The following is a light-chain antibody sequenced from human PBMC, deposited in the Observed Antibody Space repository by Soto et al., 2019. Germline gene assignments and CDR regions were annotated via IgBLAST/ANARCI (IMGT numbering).Light chain of an antibody. CDR2: DAP. CDR3: QQRSNWPGT. V-gene: IGKV3-11*01. J-gene: IGKJ1*01. CDR1: QSVSSY. Sequence: EIVLTQSPATLSLSPGERATLSCRASQSVSSYLAWYQQKPGQAPRLLIYDAPNRATGIPARFSGSGSGTDFTLTISSLEPEDFAVYYCQQRSNWPGTFGQGTKVDIK.